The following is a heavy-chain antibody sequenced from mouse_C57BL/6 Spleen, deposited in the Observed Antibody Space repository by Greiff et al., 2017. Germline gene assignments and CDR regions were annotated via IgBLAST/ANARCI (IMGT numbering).Heavy chain of an antibody. J-gene: IGHJ4*01. D-gene: IGHD1-3*01. CDR2: IHPNSGST. V-gene: IGHV1-64*01. CDR1: GYTFTSYW. Sequence: QVQLQQPGAELVKPGASVKLSCKASGYTFTSYWMHWVKQRPGQGLEWIGMIHPNSGSTNSNEKFKSKATLTVDKSSSTAYMQLSSLTSEDSAVYYCALAPYYAIDYWGQGTSVTVSS. CDR3: ALAPYYAIDY.